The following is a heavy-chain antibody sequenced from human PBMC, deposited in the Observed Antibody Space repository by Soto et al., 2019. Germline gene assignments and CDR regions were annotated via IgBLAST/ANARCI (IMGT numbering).Heavy chain of an antibody. D-gene: IGHD6-13*01. J-gene: IGHJ6*02. V-gene: IGHV5-10-1*01. CDR2: IDPSDSYT. CDR3: ASPGYSSSWYEGMDV. Sequence: PGESLKISCKGSGYSFTSYWISWVRQMPGKGLGWMGRIDPSDSYTNYSPSFQGHVTISADKSISTAYLQWSSLKASDTAMYYCASPGYSSSWYEGMDVWGQGTTVTVSS. CDR1: GYSFTSYW.